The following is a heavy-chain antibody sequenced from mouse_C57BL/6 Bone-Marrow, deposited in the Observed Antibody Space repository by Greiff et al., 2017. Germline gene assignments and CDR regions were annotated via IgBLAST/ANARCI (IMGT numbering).Heavy chain of an antibody. V-gene: IGHV1-9*01. Sequence: VQLQQSGAELMKPGASVKLSCKATGYTFTGYWIEWVKQRPGNGLEWIGEIFPGSGSTNYNEKFKGKATFTAAKSSNTAYMQISSLTTEDSAIYYCARREDRVVTPPWFAYWGQGTLVTVSA. CDR3: ARREDRVVTPPWFAY. CDR2: IFPGSGST. D-gene: IGHD2-5*01. CDR1: GYTFTGYW. J-gene: IGHJ3*01.